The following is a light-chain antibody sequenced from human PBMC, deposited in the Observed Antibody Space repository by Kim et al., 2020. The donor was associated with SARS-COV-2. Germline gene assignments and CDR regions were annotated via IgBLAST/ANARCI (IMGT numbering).Light chain of an antibody. Sequence: GQYITISDTGTSSDVGDYDYVSWYQKHPGKAPKLIMYDVKNRPSGVSNRFSGSKSANTASLTISGLQAEDEADYYCSTYISSSTLVFGGGTKLTVL. CDR1: SSDVGDYDY. CDR2: DVK. V-gene: IGLV2-14*04. CDR3: STYISSSTLV. J-gene: IGLJ3*02.